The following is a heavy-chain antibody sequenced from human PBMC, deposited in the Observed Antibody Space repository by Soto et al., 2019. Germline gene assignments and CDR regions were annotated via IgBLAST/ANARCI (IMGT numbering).Heavy chain of an antibody. CDR3: ALGSGWYNFDY. V-gene: IGHV3-23*01. J-gene: IGHJ4*02. CDR2: ISGGGANT. Sequence: EVQLLESGGGLVQPGGSLRLSCAASTFTFSTYVMSWVRQAPGKGLEWVSSISGGGANTYYTDSVKGRCTISRDNSKNTLYIQMNSLRADDTAVYYCALGSGWYNFDYWGQGTLVTVSS. D-gene: IGHD6-19*01. CDR1: TFTFSTYV.